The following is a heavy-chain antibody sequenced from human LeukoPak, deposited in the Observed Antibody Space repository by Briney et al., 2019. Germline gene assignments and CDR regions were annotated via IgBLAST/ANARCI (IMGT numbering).Heavy chain of an antibody. CDR1: GDSISNGGFY. CDR2: IYDSGTT. V-gene: IGHV4-31*03. CDR3: ARGGDRRGFDY. D-gene: IGHD1-14*01. Sequence: SETLSLTCTVSGDSISNGGFYWSWIRQHPGKGLEWIAYIYDSGTTYYSPALQSRVTISVDTPDNKFSLKLTSLTSADTAVYYCARGGDRRGFDYWGQGTLVTVSS. J-gene: IGHJ4*02.